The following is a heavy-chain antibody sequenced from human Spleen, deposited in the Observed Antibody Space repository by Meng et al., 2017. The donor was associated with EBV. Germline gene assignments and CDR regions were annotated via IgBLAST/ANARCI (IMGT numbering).Heavy chain of an antibody. D-gene: IGHD6-19*01. CDR1: GGSISGYY. V-gene: IGHV4-59*01. Sequence: QVTLQESGPGLVKPSETLSLTCTVSGGSISGYYWSWIRQPPGKGLELIGDIYYTGSTNYNPSLKSRVTISVDTSKNQFSLKLSSVTAADTAMYYCARDTSGLYVNWGQGILVTVSS. CDR2: IYYTGST. J-gene: IGHJ4*02. CDR3: ARDTSGLYVN.